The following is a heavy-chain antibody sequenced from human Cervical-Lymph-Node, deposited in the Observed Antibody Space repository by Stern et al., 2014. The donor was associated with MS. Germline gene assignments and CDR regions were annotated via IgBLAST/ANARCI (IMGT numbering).Heavy chain of an antibody. CDR3: AKSTLTSLSDY. J-gene: IGHJ4*02. D-gene: IGHD4-17*01. V-gene: IGHV3-23*04. Sequence: EVQLVQSGGGLVQPGGSLRLSCAASGFTFSSYSMSWVRQAPGKGLEWGSDTSGSGGRTYYADSEKGRFTISRDNSKNTLYLQMNSLRAEDTAVYYCAKSTLTSLSDYWGQGTLVTVSS. CDR2: TSGSGGRT. CDR1: GFTFSSYS.